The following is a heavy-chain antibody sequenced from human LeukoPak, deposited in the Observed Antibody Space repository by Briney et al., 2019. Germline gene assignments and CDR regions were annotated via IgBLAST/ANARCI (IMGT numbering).Heavy chain of an antibody. D-gene: IGHD1-26*01. CDR2: LTSGSSHI. V-gene: IGHV3-21*01. CDR3: ARDPYSGSYGADYYYYMDV. Sequence: GGSLRLSCAASGFTFSSYNMNWVRQTPGQGLEWVSSLTSGSSHIYYADSVKGRFTISRDNAKSSLYLQMNSLRAEDTAVYYCARDPYSGSYGADYYYYMDVWGKGTTVTISS. CDR1: GFTFSSYN. J-gene: IGHJ6*03.